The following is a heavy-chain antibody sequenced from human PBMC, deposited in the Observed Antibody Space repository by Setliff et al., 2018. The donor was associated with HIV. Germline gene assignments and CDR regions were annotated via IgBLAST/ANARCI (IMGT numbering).Heavy chain of an antibody. D-gene: IGHD5-12*01. CDR2: INYDESYE. J-gene: IGHJ3*02. V-gene: IGHV3-30*02. CDR3: ARAEMATIVAFDI. CDR1: GFTFSSYG. Sequence: GGSLRLSCVASGFTFSSYGMHWVRQAPGKGLEWVAFINYDESYEYYADSVKGRVTISRDNSANTVDLQMNSLRAEDTAVYYCARAEMATIVAFDIWGQGTMVTVSS.